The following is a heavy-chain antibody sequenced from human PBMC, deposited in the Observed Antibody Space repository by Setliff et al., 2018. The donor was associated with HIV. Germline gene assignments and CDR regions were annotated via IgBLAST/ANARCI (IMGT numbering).Heavy chain of an antibody. CDR1: GGSISGYY. D-gene: IGHD4-17*01. J-gene: IGHJ4*02. V-gene: IGHV4-4*07. CDR3: ARVSKGDYGGNFDS. CDR2: NYPSGST. Sequence: KASETLSLTCTVSGGSISGYYWSWIRQPAGKGLEWIGRNYPSGSTSYNPSLQSRVVMSVDTSKNQFSLRLISVTAADTAVYFCARVSKGDYGGNFDSWGQGTLVTVSS.